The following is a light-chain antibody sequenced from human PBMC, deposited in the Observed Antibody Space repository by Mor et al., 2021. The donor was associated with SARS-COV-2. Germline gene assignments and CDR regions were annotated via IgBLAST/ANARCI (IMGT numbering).Light chain of an antibody. CDR3: QSYYGTNRV. CDR1: TY. V-gene: IGLV6-57*01. J-gene: IGLJ2*01. CDR2: ENN. Sequence: TYVQWYQQRPGSSPTLLIYENNRRPSGVPDRFSGSIDSPSNSASLSISGLLTEDEADYYCQSYYGTNRVFGGGTKL.